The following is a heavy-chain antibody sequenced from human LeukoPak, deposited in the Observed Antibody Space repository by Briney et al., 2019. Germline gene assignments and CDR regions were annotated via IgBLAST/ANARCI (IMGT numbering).Heavy chain of an antibody. D-gene: IGHD2-2*01. J-gene: IGHJ4*02. CDR1: GFTFSSYA. CDR2: ISYDGSNK. V-gene: IGHV3-30-3*01. Sequence: PGGSLRLSCAASGFTFSSYAMHWVRQAPGKGLEWVAVISYDGSNKYYADSVKGRFTISRDNSKNTLYLQMNSLRAEDTAVYYCATDRIGYQLSDYWGQGTLVTVSS. CDR3: ATDRIGYQLSDY.